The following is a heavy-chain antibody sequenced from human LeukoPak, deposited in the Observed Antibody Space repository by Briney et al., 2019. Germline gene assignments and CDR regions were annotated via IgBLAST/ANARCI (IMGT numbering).Heavy chain of an antibody. CDR1: GGSISSGAYY. J-gene: IGHJ4*02. CDR2: INNSGST. D-gene: IGHD3-9*01. CDR3: ARSRVDLQSFAWGYFDS. V-gene: IGHV4-39*07. Sequence: SETLSLTCIVSGGSISSGAYYWAWIRQPPGKGLEWIVTINNSGSTFYNPSLKSRVTISVDTSKNHFSLRLTSVTAADPAVYYCARSRVDLQSFAWGYFDSWGQGTLVTVSS.